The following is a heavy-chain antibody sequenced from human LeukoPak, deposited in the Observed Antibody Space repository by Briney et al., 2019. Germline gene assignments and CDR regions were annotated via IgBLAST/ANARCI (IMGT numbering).Heavy chain of an antibody. D-gene: IGHD1-26*01. CDR2: TSAYNGNT. J-gene: IGHJ3*02. Sequence: ASLRVSCKPSGYTFTSYGISWVRQAPGQGGEWMGWTSAYNGNTNYAQKLQGRVTMTTDTSTSTAYMELRSLRSDDTAVYYCARGGIVGGAFDIWGQGTMVTVSS. CDR1: GYTFTSYG. CDR3: ARGGIVGGAFDI. V-gene: IGHV1-18*01.